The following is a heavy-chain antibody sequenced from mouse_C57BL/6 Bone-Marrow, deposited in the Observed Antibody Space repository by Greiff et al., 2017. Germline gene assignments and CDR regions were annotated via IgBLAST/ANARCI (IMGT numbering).Heavy chain of an antibody. CDR3: ARGIYYGSSFPFAY. Sequence: QVQLQQPGAELVKPGASVKLSCKASGYTFTSYWMQWVKQRPGQGLEWIGEIDPSDSYTNYNQKFKGKATLTVDTSSSTAYMQLSSLTSEDSAVYYCARGIYYGSSFPFAYWGQGTLVTVSA. J-gene: IGHJ3*01. V-gene: IGHV1-50*01. CDR2: IDPSDSYT. D-gene: IGHD1-1*01. CDR1: GYTFTSYW.